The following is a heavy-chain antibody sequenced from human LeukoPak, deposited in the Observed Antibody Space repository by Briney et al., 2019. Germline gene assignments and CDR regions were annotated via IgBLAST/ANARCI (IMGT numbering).Heavy chain of an antibody. J-gene: IGHJ3*01. CDR1: GLTLSNYG. Sequence: GGSLRLSCVVSGLTLSNYGMSWVRQAPGKGLEWVSAVSGSGGSTYYADSVKGLFTISRDNSKNTLYLQMNSLRAEDTAVYYCAKRMIRGVNHDAFDLGGQGTMVTVSS. V-gene: IGHV3-23*01. D-gene: IGHD3-10*01. CDR3: AKRMIRGVNHDAFDL. CDR2: VSGSGGST.